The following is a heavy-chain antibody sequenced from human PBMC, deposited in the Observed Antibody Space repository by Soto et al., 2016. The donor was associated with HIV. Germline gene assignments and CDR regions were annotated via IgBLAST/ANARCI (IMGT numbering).Heavy chain of an antibody. CDR1: EFTFRTYS. J-gene: IGHJ4*02. CDR2: ISRSSTYI. D-gene: IGHD6-13*01. Sequence: EVQLVESGGGLVKPGESLRLSCTGSEFTFRTYSMNWVRQAPGKGLEWVSSISRSSTYIYYADSVKGRFTISRDNAKNLLYLQMNSLRAEDTAVYYCARAETYSSSYQDWGQGTSRXPSRQ. V-gene: IGHV3-21*01. CDR3: ARAETYSSSYQD.